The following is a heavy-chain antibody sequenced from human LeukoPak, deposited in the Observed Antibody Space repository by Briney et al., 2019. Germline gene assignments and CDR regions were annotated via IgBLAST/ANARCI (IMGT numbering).Heavy chain of an antibody. V-gene: IGHV1-3*01. CDR3: ARDRDVVVTAISAFDI. J-gene: IGHJ3*02. CDR2: INAGNGNT. CDR1: GYTFTSYA. D-gene: IGHD2-21*02. Sequence: ASVKVSCKASGYTFTSYAMHWVRQAPGQRLEWMGWINAGNGNTKYSQKLQGRVTMTTDTSTSTAYMELRSLRSDDTAVYYCARDRDVVVTAISAFDIWGQGTMVTVSS.